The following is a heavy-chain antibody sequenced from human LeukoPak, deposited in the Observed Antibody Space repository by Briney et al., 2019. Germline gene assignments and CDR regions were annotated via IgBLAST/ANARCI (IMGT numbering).Heavy chain of an antibody. J-gene: IGHJ6*03. D-gene: IGHD3-16*02. Sequence: ASVKVSCKASGYTFTSYGISWVRQAPGQGLEWMGWISAYNGNTNYAQKLQGRVTMTTDTSTSTAYMELRSLRSDDTAVYYCARENDYVWGSYRSNYYYYMDVWGKGTTVTVSS. V-gene: IGHV1-18*01. CDR1: GYTFTSYG. CDR2: ISAYNGNT. CDR3: ARENDYVWGSYRSNYYYYMDV.